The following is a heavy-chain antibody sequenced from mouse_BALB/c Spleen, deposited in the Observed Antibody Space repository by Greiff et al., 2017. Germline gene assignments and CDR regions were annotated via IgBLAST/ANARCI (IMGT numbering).Heavy chain of an antibody. Sequence: EVQLVESGGGLVQPGGSRKLSCAASGFTFSNFGMHWVRQAPEKGLEWVAYISSGSSTIYYADTVKGRYTISIDNPKNTLFLQMTSLRSQDTAMYHCAATGFDYWGQGTTLTVAS. CDR1: GFTFSNFG. J-gene: IGHJ2*01. V-gene: IGHV5-17*02. D-gene: IGHD1-1*01. CDR2: ISSGSSTI. CDR3: AATGFDY.